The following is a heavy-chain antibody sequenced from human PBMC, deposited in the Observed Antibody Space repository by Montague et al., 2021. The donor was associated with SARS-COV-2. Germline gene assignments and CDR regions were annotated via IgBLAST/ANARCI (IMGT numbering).Heavy chain of an antibody. V-gene: IGHV4-59*01. CDR3: ARGRGFDWLGLDAYYFDY. Sequence: SETLSLTCTVSGASMSNYWTWIRQPPGKGLEWSGCTHYSGSTDYNPSLQRRVTISVDTSRAQFSLRLTSMSAADTAAYYCARGRGFDWLGLDAYYFDYWGQGALVAVSS. CDR2: THYSGST. J-gene: IGHJ4*02. CDR1: GASMSNY. D-gene: IGHD3-9*01.